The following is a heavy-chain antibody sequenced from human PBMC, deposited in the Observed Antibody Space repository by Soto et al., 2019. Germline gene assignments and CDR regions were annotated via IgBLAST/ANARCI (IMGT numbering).Heavy chain of an antibody. CDR2: SYYTGNT. Sequence: SETLSLTCTVSGGSISSGGYYWSWIRQHPGKGLEWIGHSYYTGNTYYNPSLQSRLTMSVDMSKNQFSLRLTSGTAADTAVYYCARSIAGRPWFDYGMDVWGQGTTVTVSS. CDR1: GGSISSGGYY. D-gene: IGHD6-6*01. V-gene: IGHV4-31*03. CDR3: ARSIAGRPWFDYGMDV. J-gene: IGHJ6*02.